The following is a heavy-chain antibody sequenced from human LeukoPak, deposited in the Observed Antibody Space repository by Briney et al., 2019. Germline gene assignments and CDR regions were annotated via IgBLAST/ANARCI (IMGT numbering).Heavy chain of an antibody. J-gene: IGHJ6*03. CDR1: GYTFTSYG. Sequence: ASVKVSCKASGYTFTSYGISWVRQAPGQGLEWMGWISAYNGNTNYAQKLQGRVTMTTDTSTSTAYMELRSLRSDDTAVYYCARDRVLRYFDWLLPTYYDYYYMDVWGKGTTVTVSS. V-gene: IGHV1-18*01. CDR3: ARDRVLRYFDWLLPTYYDYYYMDV. D-gene: IGHD3-9*01. CDR2: ISAYNGNT.